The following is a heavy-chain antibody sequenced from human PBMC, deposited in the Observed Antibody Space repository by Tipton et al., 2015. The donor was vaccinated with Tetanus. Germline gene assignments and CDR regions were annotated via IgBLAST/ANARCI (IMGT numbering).Heavy chain of an antibody. CDR2: ISWNSGSI. Sequence: SGFTFDDYAMHWVRQAPGKGLEWVSGISWNSGSIGYADSVKGRFTIPRDNAKNSLYLQMSSLRAEDTALYYCAKDMSHDSSGYYTNWGQGTLVTVSS. CDR3: AKDMSHDSSGYYTN. D-gene: IGHD3-22*01. CDR1: GFTFDDYA. V-gene: IGHV3-9*01. J-gene: IGHJ4*02.